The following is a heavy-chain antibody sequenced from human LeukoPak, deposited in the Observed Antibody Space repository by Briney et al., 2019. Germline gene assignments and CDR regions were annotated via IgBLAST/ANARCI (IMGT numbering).Heavy chain of an antibody. Sequence: GESLKISCRGSAYPFTDYWIGWVRQMPGIGLEWMGRIYPGDSDTRYSPSFQGQVTISADKSITTACLQWSSLKASDTALYYCMRVSYSGTYSDYWGQGTLVTVSS. CDR1: AYPFTDYW. CDR3: MRVSYSGTYSDY. V-gene: IGHV5-51*01. D-gene: IGHD1-26*01. J-gene: IGHJ4*02. CDR2: IYPGDSDT.